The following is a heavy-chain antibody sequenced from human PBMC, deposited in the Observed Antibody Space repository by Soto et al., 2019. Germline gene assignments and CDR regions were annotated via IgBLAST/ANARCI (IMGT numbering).Heavy chain of an antibody. CDR1: GFAFNIYA. V-gene: IGHV3-23*01. J-gene: IGHJ4*02. CDR3: AKDHRDIVVVVAATLVY. CDR2: ISGSGGST. D-gene: IGHD2-15*01. Sequence: PGGSLRLSCAASGFAFNIYAMTWVRQAPGKGLEWVSAISGSGGSTYYADSVKGRFTISRDNSKNTLYLQMNSLRAEDTAVYYCAKDHRDIVVVVAATLVYWGQGTLVTV.